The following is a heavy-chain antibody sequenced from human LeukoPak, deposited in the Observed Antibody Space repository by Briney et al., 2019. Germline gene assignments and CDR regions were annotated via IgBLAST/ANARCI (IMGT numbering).Heavy chain of an antibody. CDR1: GDPFTTND. D-gene: IGHD6-13*01. CDR3: ARVTAAGTWTFDI. CDR2: MNPNSGNT. J-gene: IGHJ3*02. Sequence: ASVKVSCKASGDPFTTNDINWVRQATGQGLEWMGWMNPNSGNTGSIQKFQGRVTMTRNISISTAYMELTNLRSEDTAVYYCARVTAAGTWTFDIWGQGTTVSVSS. V-gene: IGHV1-8*01.